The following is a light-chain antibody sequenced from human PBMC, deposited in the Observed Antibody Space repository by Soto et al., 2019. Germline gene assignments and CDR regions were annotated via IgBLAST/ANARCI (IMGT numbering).Light chain of an antibody. V-gene: IGLV2-8*01. CDR2: EVS. CDR1: SSDVGGYNY. J-gene: IGLJ1*01. CDR3: SSYAGSNKV. Sequence: QSVLTQPPSASGSPGQSVTISCTGTSSDVGGYNYVSWYQQHPGKAPKLMIYEVSKRPSGVPDRFSVSKSGNTASLTVSGLQAEDEADYYCSSYAGSNKVFGTGTKVTVL.